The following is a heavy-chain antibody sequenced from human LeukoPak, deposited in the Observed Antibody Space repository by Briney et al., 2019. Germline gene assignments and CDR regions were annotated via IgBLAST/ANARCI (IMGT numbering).Heavy chain of an antibody. CDR1: GFAFTRHA. CDR3: ASSNEFYYDTSTYVDY. CDR2: IYYDGIDK. Sequence: GGSLRLSCAASGFAFTRHAMHWVRQAPGKGLEWVAYIYYDGIDKNYADTVKGRFTISRDNSKNTLYLQMNSLKPEDTAVYYCASSNEFYYDTSTYVDYWGQGTLVTVSS. J-gene: IGHJ4*02. D-gene: IGHD3-22*01. V-gene: IGHV3-30*19.